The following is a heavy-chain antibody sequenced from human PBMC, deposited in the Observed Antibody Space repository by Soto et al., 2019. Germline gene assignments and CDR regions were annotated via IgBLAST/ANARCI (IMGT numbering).Heavy chain of an antibody. CDR1: GGSISSSMYY. CDR3: ARHSIGYCNGGNCYHDAFDI. Sequence: QLQLQESGPGLVKPSETLSLTCAVSGGSISSSMYYWGWIRQPPGKGLEWIGSIYYRGGSHYNPSLKNRVTMSVDMSKNLFSLNLSSVTAADTAVYYCARHSIGYCNGGNCYHDAFDIWGQGKMVTVSS. D-gene: IGHD2-15*01. CDR2: IYYRGGS. J-gene: IGHJ3*02. V-gene: IGHV4-39*01.